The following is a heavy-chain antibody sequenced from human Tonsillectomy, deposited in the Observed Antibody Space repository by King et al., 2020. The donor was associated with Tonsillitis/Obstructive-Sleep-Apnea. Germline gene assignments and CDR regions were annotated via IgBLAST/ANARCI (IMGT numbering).Heavy chain of an antibody. J-gene: IGHJ5*01. Sequence: QLVQSGAEVKKTGSSVKVSCKASGGTFSSYAISWVRQAPGQGLEWMGRVIPTLGIGKDAQKFQGRVTISADKSTSTADMELSSLRSEDTAVYYCAREGTGRGSWGDNWFDSWGQGTLVTVSS. CDR3: AREGTGRGSWGDNWFDS. CDR2: VIPTLGIG. D-gene: IGHD1-1*01. CDR1: GGTFSSYA. V-gene: IGHV1-69*04.